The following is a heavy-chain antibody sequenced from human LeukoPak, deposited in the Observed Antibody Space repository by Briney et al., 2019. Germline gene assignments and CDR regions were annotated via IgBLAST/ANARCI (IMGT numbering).Heavy chain of an antibody. V-gene: IGHV4-59*12. D-gene: IGHD2-2*01. CDR3: ARANRYCSSTSCYYGY. J-gene: IGHJ4*02. Sequence: SETLSLTCTVSGGSISSYYWSWIRQPPGKGLEWIGYIYYSGSTNYNPSLKSRVTMSVDTSKNQFSLKLNSVTAADTAVYYCARANRYCSSTSCYYGYWGQGTLVTVSS. CDR2: IYYSGST. CDR1: GGSISSYY.